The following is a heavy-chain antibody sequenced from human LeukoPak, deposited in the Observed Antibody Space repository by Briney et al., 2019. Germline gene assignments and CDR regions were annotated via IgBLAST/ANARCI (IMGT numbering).Heavy chain of an antibody. CDR1: GGSISSYY. Sequence: SETLSLTCTVSGGSISSYYWSWIRQPAGKGLEWIGRIYTSGSTNYNPSLKSRVTMSVDTSKNQFSLKLSSVTAADTAVYYCAIYYYDREVMDVWGHGTTVTVSS. J-gene: IGHJ6*02. V-gene: IGHV4-4*07. CDR2: IYTSGST. D-gene: IGHD3-10*02. CDR3: AIYYYDREVMDV.